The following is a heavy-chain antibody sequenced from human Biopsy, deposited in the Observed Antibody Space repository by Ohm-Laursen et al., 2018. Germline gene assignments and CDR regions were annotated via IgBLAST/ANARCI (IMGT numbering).Heavy chain of an antibody. CDR1: GFAFSYYG. CDR3: ARDDDTTGHYMILNH. Sequence: PLRLSCTASGFAFSYYGLHWVRQAPGKGLQLVAVMWSDGINKNYADSVKGRFTVPRDNSNNVLYLQMSSLRDEDSAVYYCARDDDTTGHYMILNHWGQGTLVTVSS. D-gene: IGHD3-9*01. J-gene: IGHJ5*02. V-gene: IGHV3-33*01. CDR2: MWSDGINK.